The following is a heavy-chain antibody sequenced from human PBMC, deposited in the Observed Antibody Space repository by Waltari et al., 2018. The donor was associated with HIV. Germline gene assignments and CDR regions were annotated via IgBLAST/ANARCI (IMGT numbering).Heavy chain of an antibody. CDR1: RYTFTTYD. D-gene: IGHD3-10*01. V-gene: IGHV1-8*01. Sequence: QIQLVQSGPGVKKPGASVKVFCQAYRYTFTTYDINLLRQAPGQGLEWRGWMKPHSGDSGSAQQFQGRLNMTRDTSMSTAFMELNNLRPEDTAIYSCARGQFTFESWGQGALVTVSS. CDR3: ARGQFTFES. CDR2: MKPHSGDS. J-gene: IGHJ4*02.